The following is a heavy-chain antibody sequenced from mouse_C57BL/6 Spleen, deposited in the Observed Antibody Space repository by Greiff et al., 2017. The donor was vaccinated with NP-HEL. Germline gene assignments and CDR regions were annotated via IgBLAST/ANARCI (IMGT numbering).Heavy chain of an antibody. CDR1: GYTFTDYN. V-gene: IGHV1-22*01. J-gene: IGHJ4*01. CDR3: ARGTTTGEDYAMDY. CDR2: INPNNGGT. Sequence: EVQLQQSGPELVKPGASVKMSCKASGYTFTDYNMHWVKQSHGKSLEWIGYINPNNGGTSYNQKFKGKATLTVNKSSSTAYMELRSLTSEDSAVYDCARGTTTGEDYAMDYWGQGTSVTVSS. D-gene: IGHD1-1*01.